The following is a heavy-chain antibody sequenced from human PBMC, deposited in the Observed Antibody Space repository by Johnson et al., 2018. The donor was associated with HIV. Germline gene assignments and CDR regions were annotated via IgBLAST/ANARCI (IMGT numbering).Heavy chain of an antibody. CDR2: ISYDGSNK. CDR3: AKVSWEARLGDPFDI. J-gene: IGHJ3*02. D-gene: IGHD1-26*01. Sequence: QVQLVESGGGVVQPGRSLRLSCAASGFTFSSYAVQWVRQAPDKGLEWVAVISYDGSNKYYADSVKGRFTISRDNSKNTLYLQMNSLRAEDTAVYYCAKVSWEARLGDPFDIWGQGTMVTVSS. CDR1: GFTFSSYA. V-gene: IGHV3-30*14.